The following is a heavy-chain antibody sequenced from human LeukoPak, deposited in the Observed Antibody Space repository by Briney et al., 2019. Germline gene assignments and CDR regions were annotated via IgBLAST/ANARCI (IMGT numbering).Heavy chain of an antibody. V-gene: IGHV3-30*02. CDR1: GFTFSSYG. Sequence: GGSLRLSCAASGFTFSSYGMHWVRQAPGKGLEWVAFIRYDGSNKYYADSVKGRFTISRDNSKNTLYLQMNSLRAEDTAVYYCAKDRMADSRGYFQHWGQGTLVTVSS. CDR2: IRYDGSNK. CDR3: AKDRMADSRGYFQH. D-gene: IGHD3-22*01. J-gene: IGHJ1*01.